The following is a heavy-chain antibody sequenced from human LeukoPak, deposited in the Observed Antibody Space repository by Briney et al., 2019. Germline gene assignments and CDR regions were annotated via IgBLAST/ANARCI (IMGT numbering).Heavy chain of an antibody. D-gene: IGHD3-3*01. CDR3: ARGGLRFLEWLSNWFDP. CDR1: GGSISSGSYY. J-gene: IGHJ5*02. Sequence: SETLSLTCTVSGGSISSGSYYWSWIRQPAGKGLEWIGRIYTSGSTNYNPSLKSRVTISVDTSKNQFSLKLSSVTAADTAVYYCARGGLRFLEWLSNWFDPWGQGTLVTVSS. CDR2: IYTSGST. V-gene: IGHV4-61*02.